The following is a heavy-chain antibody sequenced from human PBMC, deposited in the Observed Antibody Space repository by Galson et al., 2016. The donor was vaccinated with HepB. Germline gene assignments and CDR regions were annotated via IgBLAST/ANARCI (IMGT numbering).Heavy chain of an antibody. D-gene: IGHD6-13*01. V-gene: IGHV5-10-1*01. CDR2: IDPSDSYT. CDR3: ARGPGQQLRSIPGWYFDL. Sequence: QSGAEVKKPGDSLRISCKGSGSRFPSYWISWLRQVPGKGLEWMGRIDPSDSYTSYSPSFQGHVTISADKSISTAYLQWSSLKASDTAMYYCARGPGQQLRSIPGWYFDLWGRGTLVTVSS. CDR1: GSRFPSYW. J-gene: IGHJ2*01.